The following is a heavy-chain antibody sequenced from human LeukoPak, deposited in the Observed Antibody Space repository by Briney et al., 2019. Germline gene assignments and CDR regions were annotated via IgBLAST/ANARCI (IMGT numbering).Heavy chain of an antibody. CDR2: MNPNSGNT. J-gene: IGHJ5*02. CDR3: VRGGSRENWFDP. CDR1: GYTFTSYD. V-gene: IGHV1-8*01. Sequence: GASVKVSCKASGYTFTSYDINWVRQATGQGLEWMGWMNPNSGNTGYAQKFQGRVTMTRNTSISTAYMELSSLRSEDTAVYYCVRGGSRENWFDPWGQGTLATVSS.